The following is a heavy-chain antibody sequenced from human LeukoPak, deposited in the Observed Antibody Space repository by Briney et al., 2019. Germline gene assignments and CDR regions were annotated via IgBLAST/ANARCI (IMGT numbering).Heavy chain of an antibody. J-gene: IGHJ4*02. V-gene: IGHV4-34*01. D-gene: IGHD3-10*01. CDR2: INHSGST. Sequence: PSETLSLTCAVYGGSFSGYYWSWIRQPPGKGLEWIGEINHSGSTNYNPSLKSRVTISVDTSKNQFSLKLSSVTAADTAVYYCARGSVLLWFGELSKGLDYWGQGTLVTVSS. CDR1: GGSFSGYY. CDR3: ARGSVLLWFGELSKGLDY.